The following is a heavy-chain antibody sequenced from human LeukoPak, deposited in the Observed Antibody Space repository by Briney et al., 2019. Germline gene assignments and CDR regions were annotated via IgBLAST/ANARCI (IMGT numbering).Heavy chain of an antibody. D-gene: IGHD1-26*01. CDR3: ARTGWQKVSSGFGYYSVMDV. V-gene: IGHV6-1*01. CDR1: GDSVSSNSAA. J-gene: IGHJ6*04. CDR2: TYYRSKWFN. Sequence: QTLSLTRAISGDSVSSNSAAGNWIRQSPSRGVEWLGRTYYRSKWFNDYEESVKSRIIINPDTSKNQFSLKLNSLTLEDTAVYYCARTGWQKVSSGFGYYSVMDVWGKGTTVTVSS.